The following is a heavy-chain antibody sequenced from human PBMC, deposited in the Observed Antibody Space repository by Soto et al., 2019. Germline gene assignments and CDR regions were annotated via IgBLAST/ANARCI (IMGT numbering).Heavy chain of an antibody. Sequence: SVKVSCKASGYTFNSYAMHWVRQAPGQGLEWMGRIIPILGIANYAQKFQGRVTITADKSTSTAYMELSSLRSEDTAVYYCARGSSGWPPRLDYWGQGTLVTVSS. CDR1: GYTFNSYA. CDR3: ARGSSGWPPRLDY. V-gene: IGHV1-69*04. CDR2: IIPILGIA. J-gene: IGHJ4*02. D-gene: IGHD6-19*01.